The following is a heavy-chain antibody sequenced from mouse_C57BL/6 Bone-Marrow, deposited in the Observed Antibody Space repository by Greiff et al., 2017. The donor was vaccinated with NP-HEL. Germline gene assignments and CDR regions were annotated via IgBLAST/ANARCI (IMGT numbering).Heavy chain of an antibody. D-gene: IGHD1-1*01. CDR1: GYTFTDYE. V-gene: IGHV1-15*01. Sequence: QVQLQQSGAELVRPGASVTLSCKASGYTFTDYEMHWVKQTPVHGLEWIGAIDPETGGTAYNQKFKGKAILTADKSSSTAYMELRSLTSEDSAVYYCTSWGPYYYGSSYRYFDVWGTGTTVTVSS. CDR2: IDPETGGT. J-gene: IGHJ1*03. CDR3: TSWGPYYYGSSYRYFDV.